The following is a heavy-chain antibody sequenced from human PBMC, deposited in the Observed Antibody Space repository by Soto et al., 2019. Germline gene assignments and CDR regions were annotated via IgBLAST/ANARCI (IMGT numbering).Heavy chain of an antibody. D-gene: IGHD3-10*01. J-gene: IGHJ5*02. Sequence: SVEVSCKASGYAFTNCGSSWVRQAPEQGLEWMGWINVYNGNTKYAQKVQGRVTMTTDTSTSTAYMELRSLGSDDTAVYYCARGVGSGSYYNQYNWFDPWGQGTLLTVSS. CDR1: GYAFTNCG. V-gene: IGHV1-18*01. CDR3: ARGVGSGSYYNQYNWFDP. CDR2: INVYNGNT.